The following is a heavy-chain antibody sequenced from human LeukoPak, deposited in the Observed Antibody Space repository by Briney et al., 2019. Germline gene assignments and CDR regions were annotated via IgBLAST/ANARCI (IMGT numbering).Heavy chain of an antibody. CDR2: IYHSGST. Sequence: SETLSLTCTVSGASVSTYYWSWIWQPAGKGLEWIGYIYHSGSTYYNPSLKSRVTISVDRSKNQFSLKLSSVTAADTAVYYCAREGIAAVEGYYFDYWGQGTLVTVSS. D-gene: IGHD6-13*01. V-gene: IGHV4-59*06. CDR1: GASVSTYY. CDR3: AREGIAAVEGYYFDY. J-gene: IGHJ4*02.